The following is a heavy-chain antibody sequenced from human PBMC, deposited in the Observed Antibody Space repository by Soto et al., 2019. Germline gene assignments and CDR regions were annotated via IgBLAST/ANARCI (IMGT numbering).Heavy chain of an antibody. Sequence: SVKVSCKASGGPFSSYAISWVRQAPGQGLEWMGGIIPIFGTANYAQKFQGSVTITADKSTSTAYMELSSLRSEDTAVYYCARVIPATGPAGWFDPWGQGTLVTVSS. D-gene: IGHD2-2*01. CDR2: IIPIFGTA. CDR3: ARVIPATGPAGWFDP. J-gene: IGHJ5*02. CDR1: GGPFSSYA. V-gene: IGHV1-69*06.